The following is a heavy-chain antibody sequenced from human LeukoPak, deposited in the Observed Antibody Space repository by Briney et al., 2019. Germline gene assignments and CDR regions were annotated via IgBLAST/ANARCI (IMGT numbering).Heavy chain of an antibody. Sequence: GGSLRLSCAASGFTFSSYEMNWVRQAPGKGLECVSYISSSGSTIYYADSVKGRFTISRDNAKNSLYLQMNSLRVEDTAVYYCAKDDGSGSSSGNDYWGQGTLVTVSS. CDR3: AKDDGSGSSSGNDY. CDR2: ISSSGSTI. CDR1: GFTFSSYE. J-gene: IGHJ4*02. D-gene: IGHD3-10*01. V-gene: IGHV3-48*03.